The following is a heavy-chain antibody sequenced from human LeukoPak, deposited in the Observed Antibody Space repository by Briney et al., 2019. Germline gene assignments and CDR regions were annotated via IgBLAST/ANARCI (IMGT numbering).Heavy chain of an antibody. V-gene: IGHV3-48*02. CDR1: GFTFSSYS. D-gene: IGHD2-8*01. Sequence: GGSLRLSCAASGFTFSSYSMNWVRQAPGKGLEWVSYISSSSSTIYYADSVKGRFTISRDNAKNSLYLQMNSLRDEDTAVYYCASEYCTNGVCKSSDYWGQGTLVTVSS. J-gene: IGHJ4*02. CDR3: ASEYCTNGVCKSSDY. CDR2: ISSSSSTI.